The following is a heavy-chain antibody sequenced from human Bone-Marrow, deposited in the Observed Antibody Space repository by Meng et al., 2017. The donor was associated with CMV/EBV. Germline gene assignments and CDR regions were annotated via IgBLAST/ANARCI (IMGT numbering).Heavy chain of an antibody. CDR3: AREGRRWLYIDF. J-gene: IGHJ4*02. CDR1: GDSVSSNSAA. V-gene: IGHV6-1*01. Sequence: SGDSVSSNSAAWNGIRQSTSRGLEWLGRTYDRSKWYNDYALSVKGRITITPDTSKNQFSLQVNSVTPEDTAVYYCAREGRRWLYIDFWGQGTLVTVSS. D-gene: IGHD6-19*01. CDR2: TYDRSKWYN.